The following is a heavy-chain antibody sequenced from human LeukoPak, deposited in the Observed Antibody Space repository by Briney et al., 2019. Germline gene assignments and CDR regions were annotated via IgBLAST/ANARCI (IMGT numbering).Heavy chain of an antibody. J-gene: IGHJ4*02. CDR1: GFTVSSNY. D-gene: IGHD4-17*01. CDR2: IYSGGST. Sequence: GGSLRLSCAASGFTVSSNYMNWVRQAPGQGLEWVSVIYSGGSTYYADSVKGRFTISRDNSKNTLYLQMNSLRAEDTAVYYCAREAVTRNYFDYWGQGTLVTVSS. CDR3: AREAVTRNYFDY. V-gene: IGHV3-53*01.